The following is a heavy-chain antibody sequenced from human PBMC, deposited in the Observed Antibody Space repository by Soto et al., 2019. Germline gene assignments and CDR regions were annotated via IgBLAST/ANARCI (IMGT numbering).Heavy chain of an antibody. V-gene: IGHV4-59*01. J-gene: IGHJ4*02. D-gene: IGHD6-19*01. Sequence: SETLSLTCTVSGGSISSYYWSWIRQPPGKGLEWIGYIYYSGSTNYNPSLKSRVTISVDTSKNQFSLKLSSVTAADTAVYYCARFQAVDGLGYYFDYWGQGTLVTVSS. CDR1: GGSISSYY. CDR3: ARFQAVDGLGYYFDY. CDR2: IYYSGST.